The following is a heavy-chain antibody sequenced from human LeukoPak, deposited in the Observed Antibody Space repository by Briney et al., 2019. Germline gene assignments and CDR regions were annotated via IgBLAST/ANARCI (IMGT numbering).Heavy chain of an antibody. CDR3: AREASRDGYNPRQ. V-gene: IGHV3-73*01. CDR1: GFTFSGSA. CDR2: IRSKANSYAT. D-gene: IGHD5-24*01. J-gene: IGHJ4*02. Sequence: GGSLRLSCAASGFTFSGSAMHWVRQASGKGLEWVGRIRSKANSYATAYAASVKGRFTISRDDSKNMAYLQMNSLRAEDTAVYYCAREASRDGYNPRQWGQGTLVTVSS.